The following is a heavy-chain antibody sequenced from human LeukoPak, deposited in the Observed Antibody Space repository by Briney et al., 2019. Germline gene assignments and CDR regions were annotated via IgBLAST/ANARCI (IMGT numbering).Heavy chain of an antibody. Sequence: GGSLRLSCVGSGFSFRSHWVNWVRQSPGKGLEWVANIKPDGSDKYYVDSARGRFTVSRDNAKNSAFLQMNSLRAEDTAIYYCAXIXAXXFDIWXQGTLVSVSS. CDR2: IKPDGSDK. CDR3: AXIXAXXFDI. J-gene: IGHJ3*02. CDR1: GFSFRSHW. V-gene: IGHV3-7*01.